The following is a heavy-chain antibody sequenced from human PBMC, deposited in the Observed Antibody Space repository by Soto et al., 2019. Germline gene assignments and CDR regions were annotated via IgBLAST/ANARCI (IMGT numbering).Heavy chain of an antibody. CDR3: ARGDTLSYYFDY. Sequence: QLQLQESGSGLVKPSQTLSLTCAVSGGSISSGGYSWSWLRQPPGKGLEWIGYIYHSGSTYYNPSLESRVTISVDRSKHQFSLKLSSVTAADTAVYYCARGDTLSYYFDYWGQGTLVTVSS. V-gene: IGHV4-30-2*01. D-gene: IGHD5-18*01. CDR2: IYHSGST. CDR1: GGSISSGGYS. J-gene: IGHJ4*02.